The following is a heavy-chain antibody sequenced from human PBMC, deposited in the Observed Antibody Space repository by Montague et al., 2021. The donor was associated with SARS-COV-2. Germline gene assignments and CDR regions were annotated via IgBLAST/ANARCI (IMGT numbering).Heavy chain of an antibody. V-gene: IGHV4-39*01. Sequence: SETLSLTCTVSGASISSRSYYWGWIRQPPGKGLEWIGEINHSGSTKYNPSLKSRVTISVDTSKNQVSLKLTSVTAADTAVYYCARHLRVTTVTSHMYHYAMDVWGQGTTVTVSS. CDR3: ARHLRVTTVTSHMYHYAMDV. D-gene: IGHD4-11*01. CDR1: GASISSRSYY. J-gene: IGHJ6*02. CDR2: INHSGST.